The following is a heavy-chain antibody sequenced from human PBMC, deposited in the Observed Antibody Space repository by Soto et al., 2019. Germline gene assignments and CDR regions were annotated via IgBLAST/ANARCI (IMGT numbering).Heavy chain of an antibody. D-gene: IGHD3-16*02. CDR1: GCTFSSYV. V-gene: IGHV3-23*01. J-gene: IGHJ4*01. Sequence: GGSLRLSCAASGCTFSSYVMTWVRQAPGKGLEWGSGISVSGSSTYYADSVKARFTISRDNSKNTLYLQMNSLRAEDTAVYYCAKDPTNYDYIWGSYRYTHYDYWGHGTLVTVSS. CDR3: AKDPTNYDYIWGSYRYTHYDY. CDR2: ISVSGSST.